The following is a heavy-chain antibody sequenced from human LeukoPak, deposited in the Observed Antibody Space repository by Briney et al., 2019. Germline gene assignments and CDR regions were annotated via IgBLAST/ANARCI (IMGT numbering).Heavy chain of an antibody. V-gene: IGHV3-7*01. CDR2: IKQDGSEK. CDR3: ARKGLFGGRVSWFDP. D-gene: IGHD3-3*01. J-gene: IGHJ5*02. Sequence: GGSLRLSCAASGFTFSSYWMSWVRQAPGKGLEWVANIKQDGSEKYYVDSVKGRFTISRDNAKNSLCLRMNSLRAEDTAVYYCARKGLFGGRVSWFDPWGQGTLVTVSS. CDR1: GFTFSSYW.